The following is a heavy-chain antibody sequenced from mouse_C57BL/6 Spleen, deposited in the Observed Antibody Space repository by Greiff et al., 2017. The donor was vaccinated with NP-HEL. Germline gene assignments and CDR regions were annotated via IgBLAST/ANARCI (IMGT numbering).Heavy chain of an antibody. V-gene: IGHV5-4*01. CDR2: ISDGGSYT. D-gene: IGHD2-2*01. J-gene: IGHJ3*01. CDR1: GFTFSSYA. Sequence: EVQGVESGGGLVKPGGSLKLSCAASGFTFSSYAMSWVRQTPEKRLEWVATISDGGSYTYYPDNVKGRFTISRDNAKNNLYLQMSHLKSEDTAMYYCARDDYYGYDRFAYWGQGTLVTVSA. CDR3: ARDDYYGYDRFAY.